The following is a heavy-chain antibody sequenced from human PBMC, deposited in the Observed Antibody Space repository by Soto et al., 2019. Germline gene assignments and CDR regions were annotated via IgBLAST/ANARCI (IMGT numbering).Heavy chain of an antibody. V-gene: IGHV1-69*13. J-gene: IGHJ5*02. CDR1: GGTFSSYA. CDR3: ASDRRFGDNWFDP. Sequence: ASVKVSCKASGGTFSSYAISWVRQAPGQGLEWMGGIIPIFGTANYAQKFQGRVTITADESTSTAYMELSSLRSEDTAVYYCASDRRFGDNWFDPWGQGTLVTVSS. D-gene: IGHD3-16*01. CDR2: IIPIFGTA.